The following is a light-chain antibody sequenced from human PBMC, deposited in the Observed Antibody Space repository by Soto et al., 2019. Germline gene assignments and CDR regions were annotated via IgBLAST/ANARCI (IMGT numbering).Light chain of an antibody. CDR1: SSDVGSYNY. Sequence: QSALTQPPSASGSPGQSVTISCTGTSSDVGSYNYVSWYQQHPGKAPKLMIYEVSKRPSGVPDRFSGSKSGNTASLTVSGXQAEDEXXYYCSSYAGSNNFVFGGGTKLTVL. CDR3: SSYAGSNNFV. CDR2: EVS. V-gene: IGLV2-8*01. J-gene: IGLJ2*01.